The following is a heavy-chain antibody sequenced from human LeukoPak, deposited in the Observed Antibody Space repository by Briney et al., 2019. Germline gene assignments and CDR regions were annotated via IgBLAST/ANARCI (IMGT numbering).Heavy chain of an antibody. D-gene: IGHD1-26*01. CDR2: VNTDGSIT. J-gene: IGHJ4*02. CDR3: ARLWVGPTGFDC. Sequence: GGSLRPSCAASGFSFSSYWIHWVRQAPGKGLVWVSRVNTDGSITNYADSVKGRFTISRDNAKNTLYLQLNSLRAEDTAVYFCARLWVGPTGFDCWGQGTLVTVSS. CDR1: GFSFSSYW. V-gene: IGHV3-74*01.